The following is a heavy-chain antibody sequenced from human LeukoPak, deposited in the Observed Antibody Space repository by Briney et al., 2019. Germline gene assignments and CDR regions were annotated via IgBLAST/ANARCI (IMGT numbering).Heavy chain of an antibody. V-gene: IGHV3-7*01. Sequence: GGSLRLSCAASGFTYSRYWMSWVRQAPGKGLEWVANIKQDGSEKYYMDSVEGRFTISRDNAKNSLYLQMNSLRAEDTAVYYCARALWGLFDPWGQGTLVTVSS. D-gene: IGHD3-16*01. J-gene: IGHJ5*02. CDR3: ARALWGLFDP. CDR2: IKQDGSEK. CDR1: GFTYSRYW.